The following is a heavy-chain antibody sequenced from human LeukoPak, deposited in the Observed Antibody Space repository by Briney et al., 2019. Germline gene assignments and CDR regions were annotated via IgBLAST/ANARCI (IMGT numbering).Heavy chain of an antibody. J-gene: IGHJ5*02. CDR3: ARDDGKGGHKYCSGGSCSTSGFDP. CDR1: GDSVSSNSAA. V-gene: IGHV6-1*01. D-gene: IGHD2-15*01. CDR2: TYYRSKWYN. Sequence: SQTLSLTCAISGDSVSSNSAAWNWIRQSPSRGLEWLGRTYYRSKWYNDYAVSVKSRITINPDTSKNQFSLQLNSVTPEDTAVYYCARDDGKGGHKYCSGGSCSTSGFDPWGQRTLVTVSS.